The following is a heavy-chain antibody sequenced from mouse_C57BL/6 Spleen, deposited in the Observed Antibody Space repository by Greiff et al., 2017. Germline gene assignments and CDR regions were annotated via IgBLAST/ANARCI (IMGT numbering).Heavy chain of an antibody. D-gene: IGHD2-1*01. J-gene: IGHJ3*01. CDR1: GYSFTGYY. CDR3: APIYYGNSWFAY. CDR2: INPSTGGT. Sequence: VQLQQSGPELVKPGASVKISCKASGYSFTGYYMNWVKQSPEKSLEWIGEINPSTGGTTYNQKFKAKATLTVDKSSSTAYMQLKSLTSEDSAVYYCAPIYYGNSWFAYWGQGTLVTVSA. V-gene: IGHV1-42*01.